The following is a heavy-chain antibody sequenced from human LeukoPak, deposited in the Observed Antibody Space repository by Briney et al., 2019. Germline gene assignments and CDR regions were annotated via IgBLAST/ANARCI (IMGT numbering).Heavy chain of an antibody. D-gene: IGHD7-27*01. V-gene: IGHV3-21*01. J-gene: IGHJ4*02. CDR1: GFTFSSYS. CDR3: ARDGDPTSYFDY. Sequence: PGGSLRLSCAATGFTFSSYSMNWVRQAPGKGLEWVSSISSSSSYIYYADSVKGRFTISRDNAKNSLYLQMNSLRDEDTAVYYCARDGDPTSYFDYWGQGTLVTVSS. CDR2: ISSSSSYI.